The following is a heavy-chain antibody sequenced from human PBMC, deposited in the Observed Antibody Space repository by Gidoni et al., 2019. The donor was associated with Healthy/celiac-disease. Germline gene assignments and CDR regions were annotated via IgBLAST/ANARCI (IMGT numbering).Heavy chain of an antibody. Sequence: QVQLQQWGAGLLKPSETLSLTCAVYGGSFSGYYWSWIRQPPGKGLEWIGEINHSGSTNYNPSLKSRVTISVDTSKNQFSLKLSSVTAADTAVYYCARACLLTTVTTVDYWGQGTLVTVSS. CDR3: ARACLLTTVTTVDY. V-gene: IGHV4-34*01. CDR1: GGSFSGYY. CDR2: INHSGST. D-gene: IGHD4-17*01. J-gene: IGHJ4*02.